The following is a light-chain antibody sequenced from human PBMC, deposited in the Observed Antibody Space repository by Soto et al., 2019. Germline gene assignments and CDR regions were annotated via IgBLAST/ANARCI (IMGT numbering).Light chain of an antibody. J-gene: IGLJ3*02. V-gene: IGLV1-47*02. CDR2: RND. CDR3: VAWGDSLSGRV. Sequence: QSVLTQPPSASGTPGQRVTISCSGSGSNIGSHDVYWYQHLPGTAPKVLIYRNDQRPSVVPDRFSASRSGTSASLAIRGRRSEDEADYYCVAWGDSLSGRVFGGGTKLTGL. CDR1: GSNIGSHD.